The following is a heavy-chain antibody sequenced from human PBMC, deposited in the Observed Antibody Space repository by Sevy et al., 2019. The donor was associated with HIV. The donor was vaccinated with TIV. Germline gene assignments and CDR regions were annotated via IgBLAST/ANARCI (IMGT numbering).Heavy chain of an antibody. CDR3: AKATDRIAAPFDY. CDR2: ISGSGGST. CDR1: GFTFSSYA. D-gene: IGHD6-25*01. J-gene: IGHJ4*02. V-gene: IGHV3-23*01. Sequence: GGSLRLSCAASGFTFSSYAMSWVRQAPGKGLEWVSGISGSGGSTYYADSVKGRFTISRDNSKNTLYLQMNSPRAEDTAVYYCAKATDRIAAPFDYWGQGTLVTVSS.